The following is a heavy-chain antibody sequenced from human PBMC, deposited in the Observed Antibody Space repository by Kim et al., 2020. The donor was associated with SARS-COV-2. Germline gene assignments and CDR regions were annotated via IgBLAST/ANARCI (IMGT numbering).Heavy chain of an antibody. J-gene: IGHJ4*02. CDR3: ARDRWRNWNYVGSGPSLGY. V-gene: IGHV3-33*01. D-gene: IGHD1-7*01. Sequence: GGSLRLSCAASGFTFSSYGMHWVRQAPGKGLEWVAVIWYDGSNKYYADSVKGRFTISRDNSKNTLYLQMNSLRAEDTAVYYCARDRWRNWNYVGSGPSLGYWGQGTLVTVSS. CDR2: IWYDGSNK. CDR1: GFTFSSYG.